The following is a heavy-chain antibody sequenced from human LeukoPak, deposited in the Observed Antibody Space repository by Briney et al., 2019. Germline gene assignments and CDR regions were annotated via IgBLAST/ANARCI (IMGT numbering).Heavy chain of an antibody. V-gene: IGHV5-51*01. CDR2: IYPGDSDT. D-gene: IGHD2-2*01. CDR3: ARFGSMDNLVVPGVMDV. J-gene: IGHJ6*03. CDR1: GYSFTSYW. Sequence: PGESLKISCKSSGYSFTSYWIGWVRQMPGKGLEWMGIIYPGDSDTRYSPSFQGQVTISADKSISTAYLQWSSLKASDTAMYYCARFGSMDNLVVPGVMDVWGKGTTVTVSS.